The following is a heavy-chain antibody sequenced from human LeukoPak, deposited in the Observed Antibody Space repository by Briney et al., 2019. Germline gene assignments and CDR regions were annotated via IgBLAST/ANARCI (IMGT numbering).Heavy chain of an antibody. CDR1: GYTFTSYY. J-gene: IGHJ6*02. CDR2: INTNTGNP. V-gene: IGHV7-4-1*02. Sequence: LVASVKVSCKASGYTFTSYYMHWVRQAPGQGLEWMGWINTNTGNPTYAQGFTGRFVFSLDTSVSTAYLQISSLKAEGTAVYYCARAYPPGYDFWSGYYHDYYYYGMDVWGQGTTVTVSS. D-gene: IGHD3-3*01. CDR3: ARAYPPGYDFWSGYYHDYYYYGMDV.